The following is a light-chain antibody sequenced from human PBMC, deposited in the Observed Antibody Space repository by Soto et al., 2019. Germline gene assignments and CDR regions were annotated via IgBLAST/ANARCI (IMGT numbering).Light chain of an antibody. J-gene: IGKJ3*01. CDR3: LQHNSYPFT. Sequence: DIQMTQSPSSLSASVGDRVTITCRASQDITNDLGWYQQKPGKAPKRLIYAVSTLQSGVPSRFSGSGSGTEFTLTISSLQPEDFATYYCLQHNSYPFTFGPGTKVDIK. V-gene: IGKV1-17*01. CDR1: QDITND. CDR2: AVS.